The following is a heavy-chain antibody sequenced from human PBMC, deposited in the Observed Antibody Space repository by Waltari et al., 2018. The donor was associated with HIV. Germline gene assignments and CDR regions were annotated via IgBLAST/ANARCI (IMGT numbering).Heavy chain of an antibody. CDR2: LIPLLGSANYA. V-gene: IGHV1-69*11. Sequence: QVQLVQSGAEVKKSGSSVKVSCKASGGPFNTHAITWVRKPPGQGLEWMGTLIPLLGSANYANYAQKLQGRVTITADEPATTGYMELTSLTSEDTAVYYCATSLFGGESEGLGPFDFWGQGTLLMVSS. CDR1: GGPFNTHA. CDR3: ATSLFGGESEGLGPFDF. J-gene: IGHJ4*01. D-gene: IGHD2-21*01.